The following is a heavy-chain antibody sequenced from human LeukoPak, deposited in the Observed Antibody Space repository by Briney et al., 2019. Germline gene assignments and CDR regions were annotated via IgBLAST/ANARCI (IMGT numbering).Heavy chain of an antibody. V-gene: IGHV3-64*01. J-gene: IGHJ4*02. D-gene: IGHD5-24*01. CDR3: ARDGVATNDY. Sequence: GGSLRLSCAASGFTFSTIAMQWVRQAPEKGLEYVSGINTDGGTTYYANSVKGRFTISRDNPKNTLYLQMGSLRVEDTAVYYCARDGVATNDYWGQGTLVTVSS. CDR2: INTDGGTT. CDR1: GFTFSTIA.